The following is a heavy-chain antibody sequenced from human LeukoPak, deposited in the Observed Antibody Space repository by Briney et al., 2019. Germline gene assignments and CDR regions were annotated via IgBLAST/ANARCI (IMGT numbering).Heavy chain of an antibody. J-gene: IGHJ4*02. V-gene: IGHV4-34*01. Sequence: PSETLSLTCAVYGGSFSGYYWSWIRQPPGKGLEWIGSIYYSGSTYYNPSLKSRVTISVDTSKNQFSLKLSSVTAADTAVYYCARHDYGDLNPDYWGQGTLVTVSS. CDR1: GGSFSGYY. CDR3: ARHDYGDLNPDY. CDR2: IYYSGST. D-gene: IGHD4-17*01.